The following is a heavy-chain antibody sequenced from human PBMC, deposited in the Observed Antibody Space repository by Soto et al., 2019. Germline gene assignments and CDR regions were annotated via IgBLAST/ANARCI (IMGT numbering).Heavy chain of an antibody. CDR3: ARNRLELRFLEWLYDY. CDR2: IIPIFGTA. Sequence: SVKVSCKASGGTFSSYAISWVRPAPGQGLEWMGGIIPIFGTANYAQKFQGRVTITADESTSTAYMELSSLRSEDTAVYYCARNRLELRFLEWLYDYWGQGTLVTVSS. V-gene: IGHV1-69*13. D-gene: IGHD3-3*01. J-gene: IGHJ4*02. CDR1: GGTFSSYA.